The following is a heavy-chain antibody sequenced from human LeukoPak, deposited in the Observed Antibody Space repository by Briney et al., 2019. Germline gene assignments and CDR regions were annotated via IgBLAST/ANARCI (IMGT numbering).Heavy chain of an antibody. J-gene: IGHJ4*02. Sequence: PGGSLRLSCTASGFTFGDYAMSWVRQAPGKGLEWVGFIRSKAYGGTTEYAASVKGRFTISRDDSKSIAYLQMNSLKTEDTAMYYCDAGLGGEEGDYWGQGTLVTVSS. CDR1: GFTFGDYA. D-gene: IGHD3-16*01. V-gene: IGHV3-49*04. CDR2: IRSKAYGGTT. CDR3: DAGLGGEEGDY.